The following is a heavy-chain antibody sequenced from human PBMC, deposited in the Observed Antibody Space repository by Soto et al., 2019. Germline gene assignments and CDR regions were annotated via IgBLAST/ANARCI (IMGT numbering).Heavy chain of an antibody. V-gene: IGHV4-34*01. CDR1: GGSFSGYY. J-gene: IGHJ6*02. Sequence: SETLSLTCAVYGGSFSGYYWSWIRQPPGKGLEWIGEINHSGSTNYNPSLKRRVTISVDTSKNQFSLKLSSVTAADTAVYYCARGCWGAMVQMDYYYGMDVWGQGTTVTVSS. D-gene: IGHD5-18*01. CDR2: INHSGST. CDR3: ARGCWGAMVQMDYYYGMDV.